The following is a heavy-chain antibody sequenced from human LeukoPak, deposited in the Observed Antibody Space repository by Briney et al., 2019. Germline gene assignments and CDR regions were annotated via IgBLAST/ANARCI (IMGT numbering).Heavy chain of an antibody. CDR3: ARDSLPMAVTGPFDH. D-gene: IGHD6-19*01. V-gene: IGHV3-33*01. CDR1: GFTFSSYG. J-gene: IGHJ4*02. Sequence: GRSLRLSCAASGFTFSSYGMHWVRQAPGKGLEWVTSIWFDGSNIHYADSVKGRVIISRDNSKSALYLQMNSLRAEDTAIYYCARDSLPMAVTGPFDHWGQGALVTVSS. CDR2: IWFDGSNI.